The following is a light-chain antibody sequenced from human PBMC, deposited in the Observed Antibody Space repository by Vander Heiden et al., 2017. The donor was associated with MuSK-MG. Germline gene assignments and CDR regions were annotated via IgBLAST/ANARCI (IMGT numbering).Light chain of an antibody. J-gene: IGKJ1*01. CDR3: QQYKNWPPWT. CDR1: QIVSSN. V-gene: IGKV3-15*01. Sequence: EIVMTQSPATLSVSPGERATLSCRASQIVSSNLAWYQQKPGQAPRLLIYGASTRDTGIPARFSGSGYGKEFTLTISSLQSEDFAVYYCQQYKNWPPWTFGQGTKVEIK. CDR2: GAS.